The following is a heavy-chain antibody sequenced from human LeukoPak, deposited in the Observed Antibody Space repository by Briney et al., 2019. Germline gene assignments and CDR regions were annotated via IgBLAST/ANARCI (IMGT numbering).Heavy chain of an antibody. J-gene: IGHJ4*02. CDR3: AQGYSSGWYPY. CDR2: ISVNGETT. D-gene: IGHD6-19*01. V-gene: IGHV3-23*01. Sequence: GGSLRLSCAVSGFSVSSFGMSWVRQAPGKGLEWVSAISVNGETTWYADSVKGRFIISRDNSKNTLYLQLSSLRAEDAAVYYCAQGYSSGWYPYWGQGSLVSVSS. CDR1: GFSVSSFG.